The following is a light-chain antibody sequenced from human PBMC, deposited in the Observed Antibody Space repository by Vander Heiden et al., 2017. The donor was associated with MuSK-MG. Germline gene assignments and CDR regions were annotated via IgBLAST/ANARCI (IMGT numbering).Light chain of an antibody. J-gene: IGKJ1*01. CDR3: QQYNTYPWT. V-gene: IGKV1-5*03. CDR2: KAS. CDR1: QSISAW. Sequence: DIQMTQSPSTLSASVEDRVTITCRASQSISAWLAWYQQKPGKAPKLLIYKASSLESGVPSRFSGSGSGTEFTLTISSLQPDDFATYYCQQYNTYPWTFGQGTTVEIK.